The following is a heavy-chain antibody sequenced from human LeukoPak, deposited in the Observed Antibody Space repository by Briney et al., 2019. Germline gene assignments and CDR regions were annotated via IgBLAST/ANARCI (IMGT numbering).Heavy chain of an antibody. V-gene: IGHV4-59*01. CDR1: GGSISSYY. CDR3: ARIPTYYYDSSGFYIPGYFDL. CDR2: YSGST. D-gene: IGHD3-22*01. Sequence: SETLSLTCTVSGGSISSYYWSWIRQPPGKGLEWVGYYSGSTNYNPSLKSRVTISVGTSKNQVTLKLSSVTAADTAVYYCARIPTYYYDSSGFYIPGYFDLWGRGTLVTVSS. J-gene: IGHJ2*01.